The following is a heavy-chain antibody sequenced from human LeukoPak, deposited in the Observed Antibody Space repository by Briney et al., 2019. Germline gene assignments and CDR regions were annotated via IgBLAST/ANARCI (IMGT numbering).Heavy chain of an antibody. Sequence: GGSLRLSCAASGITFSSYSMNWVRQAPGKGLEWVSSISSIGSTIYYADSVKGRFTISRDNAKNSLYLQMNSLRVEDTAVYYCARDLGATIFDFDYWGQGTLVTVSS. CDR3: ARDLGATIFDFDY. D-gene: IGHD1-26*01. J-gene: IGHJ4*02. CDR2: ISSIGSTI. V-gene: IGHV3-48*01. CDR1: GITFSSYS.